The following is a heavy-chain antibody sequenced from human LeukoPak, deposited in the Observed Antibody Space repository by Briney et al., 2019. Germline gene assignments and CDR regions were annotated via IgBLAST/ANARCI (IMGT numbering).Heavy chain of an antibody. J-gene: IGHJ4*02. CDR3: ARGSPGGVIDY. D-gene: IGHD3-10*01. CDR1: GYTFTGYY. Sequence: ASVKVSCKASGYTFTGYYMHWVRQAPGQGLEWMGWINPNSGGTNYAQKFQGRVTMTRDTSISTAYMELSRLSSVTAADTAVYYCARGSPGGVIDYWGQGTLVTVSS. CDR2: INPNSGGT. V-gene: IGHV1-2*02.